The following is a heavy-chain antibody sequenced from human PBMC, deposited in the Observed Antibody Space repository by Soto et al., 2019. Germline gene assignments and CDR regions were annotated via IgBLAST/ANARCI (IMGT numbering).Heavy chain of an antibody. Sequence: ASVKVSCKASGYTFTGYYMHWVRQAPGQGLEWMGIINPSGGSTSYAQKFQGRVTMTRDTSTSTVYMELSSLRSEDTAVYYCAIRFILTGYYRGIDYWGQGTLVTVSS. CDR1: GYTFTGYY. CDR3: AIRFILTGYYRGIDY. CDR2: INPSGGST. V-gene: IGHV1-46*01. D-gene: IGHD3-9*01. J-gene: IGHJ4*02.